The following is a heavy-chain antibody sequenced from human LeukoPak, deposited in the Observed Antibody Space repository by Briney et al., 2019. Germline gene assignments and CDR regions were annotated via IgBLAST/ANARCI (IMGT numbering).Heavy chain of an antibody. D-gene: IGHD2-15*01. CDR3: ARPLPHCSGGSCYAY. CDR2: INSDGSST. V-gene: IGHV3-74*01. Sequence: PGGSLRLSCAASGFTFSSYWMHWVRQAPGKGLVCVSRINSDGSSTSYADSVKGRFTISRDNAKNTLYLQMNSLRAEDTAVYYCARPLPHCSGGSCYAYWGQGTLVTVSS. J-gene: IGHJ4*02. CDR1: GFTFSSYW.